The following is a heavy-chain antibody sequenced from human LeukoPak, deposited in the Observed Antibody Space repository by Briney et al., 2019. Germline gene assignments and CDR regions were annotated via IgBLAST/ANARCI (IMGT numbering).Heavy chain of an antibody. V-gene: IGHV1-46*01. J-gene: IGHJ4*02. Sequence: ASVKVSCKAFGYTFTSNYMHWVRQAPGQGPEWMGVISPSGGSTTYAQKFQGRVTLTRDMSTSTDYLELSSLRSEDTAVYFCAKDFKGLTIVSAGTFDYWGQGTLVTVSS. CDR3: AKDFKGLTIVSAGTFDY. CDR2: ISPSGGST. CDR1: GYTFTSNY. D-gene: IGHD6-13*01.